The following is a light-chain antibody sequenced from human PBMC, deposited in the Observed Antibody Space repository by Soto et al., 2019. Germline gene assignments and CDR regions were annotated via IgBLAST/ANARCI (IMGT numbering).Light chain of an antibody. CDR1: SSDVGGYDF. CDR3: SSYTTSSTYV. CDR2: EVV. J-gene: IGLJ1*01. V-gene: IGLV2-14*01. Sequence: QSALTQPASVSGSPGQSITISCTGTSSDVGGYDFVSWYQQYPGKAPKLMIFEVVGRPSGVSNRFSGSKSGDTASLTISGLQAEDEADYYCSSYTTSSTYVFGSGTKVTVL.